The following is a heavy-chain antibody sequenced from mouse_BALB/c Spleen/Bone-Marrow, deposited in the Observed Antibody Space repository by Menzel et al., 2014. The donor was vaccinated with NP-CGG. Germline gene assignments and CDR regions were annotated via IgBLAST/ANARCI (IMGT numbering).Heavy chain of an antibody. V-gene: IGHV1-80*01. J-gene: IGHJ4*01. CDR1: GYCFRSHW. D-gene: IGHD2-1*01. CDR2: IYPGDGDT. CDR3: ARLGNCRGAMDY. Sequence: LQESGGGLGRAGGLREIFCKAFGYCFRSHWVEWGEERAGQGLWGVGQIYPGDGDTNYNGKFKGKATLTADKSSSTAYMQLSSLTSEDSAVYFCARLGNCRGAMDYWGQGTSVTVSS.